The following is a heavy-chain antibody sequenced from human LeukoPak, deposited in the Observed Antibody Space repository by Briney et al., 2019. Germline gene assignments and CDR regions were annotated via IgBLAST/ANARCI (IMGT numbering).Heavy chain of an antibody. CDR2: IFGGGPT. J-gene: IGHJ3*02. V-gene: IGHV3-53*05. CDR1: GFTVSGNY. Sequence: GGSLRLSCAASGFTVSGNYMNWVRQAPGKGLEWVSVIFGGGPTHYADSVKGRFTISRDNAKNSLYLQMNSLRAEDMALYYCAKDIVPYNWNDDAFDIWGQGTMVTVSS. CDR3: AKDIVPYNWNDDAFDI. D-gene: IGHD1-20*01.